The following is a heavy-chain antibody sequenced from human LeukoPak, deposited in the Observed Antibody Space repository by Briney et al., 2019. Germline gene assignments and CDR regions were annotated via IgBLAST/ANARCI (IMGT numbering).Heavy chain of an antibody. J-gene: IGHJ3*02. CDR1: GYSFTSYW. CDR3: ARRRITTGDAFDI. Sequence: GESLKISCKGSGYSFTSYWIGWVLQMPGKGLEGMGIIYPGDSDTRYSPSFQGQVTISADKSISTAYLQWSSLKASDTAMYYCARRRITTGDAFDIWGQGTMVTVSS. V-gene: IGHV5-51*01. D-gene: IGHD4-17*01. CDR2: IYPGDSDT.